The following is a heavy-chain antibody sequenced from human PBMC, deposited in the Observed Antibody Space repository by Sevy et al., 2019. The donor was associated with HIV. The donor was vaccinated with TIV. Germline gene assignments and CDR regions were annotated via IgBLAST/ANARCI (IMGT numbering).Heavy chain of an antibody. CDR2: IYSGGST. D-gene: IGHD1-1*01. CDR3: ARESNDGTGYAFDI. CDR1: GFTGSSNY. J-gene: IGHJ3*02. V-gene: IGHV3-66*02. Sequence: GGSLRLSCAASGFTGSSNYMSWVRQAPGKGLEWVSVIYSGGSTYYADSVKGRFTISSDNSNNKLYLQMDSLGAEDTAVYYCARESNDGTGYAFDIWGQGTMVTVSS.